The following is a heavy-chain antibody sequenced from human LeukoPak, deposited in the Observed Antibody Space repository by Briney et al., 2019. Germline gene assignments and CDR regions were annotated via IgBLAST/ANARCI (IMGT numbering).Heavy chain of an antibody. D-gene: IGHD4/OR15-4a*01. CDR3: ARQNYGAAPLRY. CDR2: IGTAGEI. V-gene: IGHV3-13*01. Sequence: GGSLRLSCAASGFTFSSYDIHWVRQATGKGLEWVSGIGTAGEIYYPGSVKGRFTISRENAKNSLYLQMNSLRAGDTAVYYCARQNYGAAPLRYWGQGTLVTVSS. J-gene: IGHJ4*02. CDR1: GFTFSSYD.